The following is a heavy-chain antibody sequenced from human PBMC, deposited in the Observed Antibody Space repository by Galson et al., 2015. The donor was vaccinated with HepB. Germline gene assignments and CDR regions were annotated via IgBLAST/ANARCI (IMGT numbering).Heavy chain of an antibody. CDR2: ISGSGGNT. Sequence: LRLSCAASGFTFSTYAMSWVRQAPGKGLEWVSGISGSGGNTYYPDSVKGRLTISRDNSKNTLYLQMNSLRAEDTAIYYCAKNLAGVLIPAAYYYYYGMDVWGQGTTVTVSS. J-gene: IGHJ6*02. V-gene: IGHV3-23*01. CDR3: AKNLAGVLIPAAYYYYYGMDV. D-gene: IGHD2-2*01. CDR1: GFTFSTYA.